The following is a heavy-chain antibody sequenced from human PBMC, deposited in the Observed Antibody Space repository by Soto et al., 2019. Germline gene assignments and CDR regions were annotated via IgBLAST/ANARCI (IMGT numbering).Heavy chain of an antibody. J-gene: IGHJ5*02. CDR3: AREGSFGVVINDWFDP. V-gene: IGHV1-69*04. Sequence: ASVKVSCKASGGTFSSYTISWVRQAPGQGLEWMGRIIPILGIANYAQKFQGRVTITADKSTSTAYMELSSLRSEDTAVYYCAREGSFGVVINDWFDPWGQGTLVTVSS. CDR2: IIPILGIA. CDR1: GGTFSSYT. D-gene: IGHD3-3*01.